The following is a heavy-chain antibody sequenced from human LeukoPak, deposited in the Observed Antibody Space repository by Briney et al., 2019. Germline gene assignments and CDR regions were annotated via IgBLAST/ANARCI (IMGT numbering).Heavy chain of an antibody. CDR1: GGSISSYY. CDR3: ARRPDIVVVPAAAEGAFDI. CDR2: IYYSGST. D-gene: IGHD2-2*01. Sequence: SETLSLTCTVSGGSISSYYWSWIRQPPGKGLEWIGYIYYSGSTNYNPSLKSRVTISVDTSKNQFSLKLSSVTAADTAVYYCARRPDIVVVPAAAEGAFDIWGQGTMVTVSS. J-gene: IGHJ3*02. V-gene: IGHV4-59*08.